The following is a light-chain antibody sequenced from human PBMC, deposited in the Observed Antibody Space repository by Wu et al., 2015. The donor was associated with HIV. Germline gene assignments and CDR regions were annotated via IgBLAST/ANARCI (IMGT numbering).Light chain of an antibody. Sequence: DIQMTQSPYFLSASVGDTVTITCRASQDITNSLAWFHQKPGEVPKLLISAASTLQSGVPSRFSGSGSGTEFTLTIGSLQPEDVGNYYCQKCNNAPXTFGGGTK. CDR3: QKCNNAPXT. CDR1: QDITNS. J-gene: IGKJ4*01. V-gene: IGKV1-27*01. CDR2: AAS.